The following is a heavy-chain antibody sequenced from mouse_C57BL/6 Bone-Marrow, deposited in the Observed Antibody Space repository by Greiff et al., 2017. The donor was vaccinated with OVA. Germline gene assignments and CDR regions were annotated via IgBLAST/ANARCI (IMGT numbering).Heavy chain of an antibody. CDR2: GQGLEWIG. J-gene: IGHJ1*03. V-gene: IGHV1-87*01. CDR3: SEDSAVYYCARGYGSSYHWYLDV. CDR1: YTFSRRVH. D-gene: IGHD1-1*01. Sequence: VQLQQSGPELVKPGASVKISCQAFYTFSRRVHFAIRDTNYWMQWVKQRPGQGLEWIGAIYPGNGDTSYNQKFKGKATLTADKSSSTAYMQLSSLTSEDSAVYYCARGYGSSYHWYLDVWGTGTTVTVSS.